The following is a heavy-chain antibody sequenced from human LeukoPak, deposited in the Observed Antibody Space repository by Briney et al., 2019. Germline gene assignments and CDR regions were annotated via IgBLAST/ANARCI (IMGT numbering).Heavy chain of an antibody. J-gene: IGHJ4*02. CDR3: AKTPTVGATIDY. V-gene: IGHV3-23*01. CDR2: ISGSGGST. D-gene: IGHD1-26*01. CDR1: GFTFSSYA. Sequence: GGSLRLSCAASGFTFSSYAMSWVRQAPGRGLEWVSAISGSGGSTYYADSVKGRFTISRDNSKNTLYLQMHSLRAEDTPVYYCAKTPTVGATIDYWGQGTLVTVSS.